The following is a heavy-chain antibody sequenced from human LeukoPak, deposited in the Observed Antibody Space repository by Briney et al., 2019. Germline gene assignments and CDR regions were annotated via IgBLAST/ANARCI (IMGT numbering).Heavy chain of an antibody. J-gene: IGHJ4*02. Sequence: TGGSLRLSCAASGFTVTTNYMTWVRQAPGKGLEWVSIIYSGGYTDYADSVKGRFTISRDNSKNTLDLQMNSLRAEDTAVYYCARDPSQGDSWGQGTLVTVSS. CDR1: GFTVTTNY. CDR3: ARDPSQGDS. CDR2: IYSGGYT. V-gene: IGHV3-66*01.